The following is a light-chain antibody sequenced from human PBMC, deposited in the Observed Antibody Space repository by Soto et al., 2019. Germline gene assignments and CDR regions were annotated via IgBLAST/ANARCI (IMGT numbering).Light chain of an antibody. Sequence: EIVMTQSPATLSLSPGERATLSCRASESVSNNLAWYQQKAGQAPRLLIYGASTRATGIPARFSGSGSGTEFTLTNSSLQSEDFAVYYCQQYSIWRTFGQGTKFDIK. CDR1: ESVSNN. CDR2: GAS. V-gene: IGKV3-15*01. J-gene: IGKJ1*01. CDR3: QQYSIWRT.